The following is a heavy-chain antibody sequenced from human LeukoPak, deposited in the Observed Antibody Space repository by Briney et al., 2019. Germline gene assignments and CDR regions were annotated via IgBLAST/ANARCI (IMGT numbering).Heavy chain of an antibody. CDR3: ASKSTDHGELRFDY. CDR2: IYYTGTT. Sequence: SETLSLTCTLSGDSTNTYFWSWIRQSPGKGLEWIGYIYYTGTTNYNPSLKGRVTISVDTSKNQFSLKVNSVTAAGTGVYYCASKSTDHGELRFDYWGQGTLVTVSS. D-gene: IGHD4-17*01. CDR1: GDSTNTYF. J-gene: IGHJ4*02. V-gene: IGHV4-59*01.